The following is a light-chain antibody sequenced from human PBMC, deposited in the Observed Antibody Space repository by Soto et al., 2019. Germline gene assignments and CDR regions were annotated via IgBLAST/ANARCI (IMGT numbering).Light chain of an antibody. CDR1: QSVSSN. J-gene: IGKJ4*01. V-gene: IGKV3-15*01. CDR3: QQYNDWALT. Sequence: EIVMTQSPATLSVSPGERVTLSCRASQSVSSNLAWYQQKPGQAPRLLIYGASTRATGFSARFSGSGSGTEFTLTISSLQSEDFAIYYCQQYNDWALTFGGGTRVEIK. CDR2: GAS.